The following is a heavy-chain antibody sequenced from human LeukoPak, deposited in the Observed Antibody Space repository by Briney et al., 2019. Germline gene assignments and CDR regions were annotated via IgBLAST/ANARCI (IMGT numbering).Heavy chain of an antibody. Sequence: PSETLSLTCSVSGYSITSGYYWSWIRQPPGKGLEWIGYIYYSGSTNYNPSLKSRVTISVDTSKNQFSLKLSSVTAADTAVYYCARDSGYNWNDVDYYYYMDVWGKGTTVTVSS. CDR1: GYSITSGYY. V-gene: IGHV4-61*01. CDR2: IYYSGST. J-gene: IGHJ6*03. D-gene: IGHD1-1*01. CDR3: ARDSGYNWNDVDYYYYMDV.